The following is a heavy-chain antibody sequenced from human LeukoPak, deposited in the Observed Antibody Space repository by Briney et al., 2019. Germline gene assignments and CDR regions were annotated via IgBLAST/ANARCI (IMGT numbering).Heavy chain of an antibody. J-gene: IGHJ3*02. CDR1: GFTFSSYA. V-gene: IGHV3-30-3*01. D-gene: IGHD6-19*01. Sequence: GGSLRLSCAASGFTFSSYAMHWVRQAPGKGLEWVAVISYDGSNKYYADSVKGRFTISRDNSKNTLYLQMNSLRAEDTAVYYCAKRGGYSSGWYADAFDIWGRGTMVTVSS. CDR3: AKRGGYSSGWYADAFDI. CDR2: ISYDGSNK.